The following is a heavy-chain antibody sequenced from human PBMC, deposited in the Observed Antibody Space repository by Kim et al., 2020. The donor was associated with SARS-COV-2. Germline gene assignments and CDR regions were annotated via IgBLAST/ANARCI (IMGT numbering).Heavy chain of an antibody. D-gene: IGHD6-19*01. CDR3: ARGSSGWTGYYYGMDV. V-gene: IGHV3-20*03. J-gene: IGHJ6*02. Sequence: VKGRFTISRDNAKNSLYLQMNSLRAEDTASYYCARGSSGWTGYYYGMDVWGQGTTVTVSS.